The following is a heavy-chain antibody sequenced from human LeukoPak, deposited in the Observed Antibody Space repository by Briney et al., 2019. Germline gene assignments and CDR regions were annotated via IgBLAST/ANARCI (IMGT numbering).Heavy chain of an antibody. CDR3: ARSPVVAATSAPNWFDP. V-gene: IGHV3-53*01. J-gene: IGHJ5*02. Sequence: PGGSLRLSCAASGFTVSSNYVSWVRQAPGKGLEWVSVIYSGGSTYYADSVKGRFTISRDNSKNTLYLQMNSLRAEDTAVYYCARSPVVAATSAPNWFDPWGQGTLVTVSS. CDR2: IYSGGST. CDR1: GFTVSSNY. D-gene: IGHD2-15*01.